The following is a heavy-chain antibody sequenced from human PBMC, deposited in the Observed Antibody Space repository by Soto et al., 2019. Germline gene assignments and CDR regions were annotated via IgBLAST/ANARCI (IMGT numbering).Heavy chain of an antibody. CDR3: ARDTMAVAGLGWYFDL. V-gene: IGHV3-30-3*01. J-gene: IGHJ2*01. CDR1: GFTFSSYA. Sequence: QVQLVESGGGVVQPGRSLRLSCAASGFTFSSYAMHWVRQAPGKGLEWVAVISYDGSNKYYADSVKGRFTISRDNSKNTLYLQMNSLRAEDTAVYYCARDTMAVAGLGWYFDLWGRGTLVTVSS. CDR2: ISYDGSNK. D-gene: IGHD6-19*01.